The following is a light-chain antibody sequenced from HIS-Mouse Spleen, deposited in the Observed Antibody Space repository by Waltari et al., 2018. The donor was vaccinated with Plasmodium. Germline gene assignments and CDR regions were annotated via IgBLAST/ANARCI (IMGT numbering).Light chain of an antibody. V-gene: IGKV3-15*01. CDR2: GAS. CDR1: QSVSSN. Sequence: EIVMTQSPATLSVSPGERATLSYRASQSVSSNLAWYQQKPGQAPRLLIYGASTRATGIPARFSGRGSGTEFTLTISSLQSEYFAVYYCQQYNNWSFTFGPGTKVDIK. CDR3: QQYNNWSFT. J-gene: IGKJ3*01.